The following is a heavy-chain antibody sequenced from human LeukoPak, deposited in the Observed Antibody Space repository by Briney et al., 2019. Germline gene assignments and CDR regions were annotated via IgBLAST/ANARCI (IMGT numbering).Heavy chain of an antibody. CDR3: ARNRRVVRGVIIVENYYYYMDV. V-gene: IGHV1-69*13. CDR2: IIPIFGTA. CDR1: GGTFSSYT. J-gene: IGHJ6*03. Sequence: ASVKVSCKTSGGTFSSYTISWVRQAPGQGFEWMGGIIPIFGTANYAQKFQGRVTITADESTSTVYMELSSLRSEDTAVYYCARNRRVVRGVIIVENYYYYMDVWGKGTTVTISS. D-gene: IGHD3-10*01.